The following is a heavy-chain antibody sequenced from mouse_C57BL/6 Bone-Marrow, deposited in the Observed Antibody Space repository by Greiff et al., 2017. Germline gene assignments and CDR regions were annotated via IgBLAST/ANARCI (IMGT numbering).Heavy chain of an antibody. CDR2: IYPRSGNT. Sequence: VQLQQSGAELARPGASVKLSCKASGYTFTSYGISWVKQRTGQGLEWIGEIYPRSGNTYYNEKFKGKAALTADKSASTAYMVLRSLTSEDSAVYFCAILLWLRPEDFDYWGQGTTLTVSS. V-gene: IGHV1-81*01. CDR1: GYTFTSYG. J-gene: IGHJ2*01. CDR3: AILLWLRPEDFDY. D-gene: IGHD2-2*01.